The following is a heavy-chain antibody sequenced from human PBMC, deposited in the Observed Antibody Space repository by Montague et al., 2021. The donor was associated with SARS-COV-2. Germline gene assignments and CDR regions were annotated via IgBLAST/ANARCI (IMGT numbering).Heavy chain of an antibody. D-gene: IGHD5-18*01. J-gene: IGHJ3*01. V-gene: IGHV3-23*01. CDR1: GFTFSNSA. CDR2: STCSDSDT. CDR3: AKDPYSPGYGYALDL. Sequence: SLRLSCAASGFTFSNSAMNWVRQAPGKGLEWVSGSTCSDSDTHYADSVKGRFTISRDNSKNVLYLQMNSLRAEDTAVYYCAKDPYSPGYGYALDLWGRGTTVTVSS.